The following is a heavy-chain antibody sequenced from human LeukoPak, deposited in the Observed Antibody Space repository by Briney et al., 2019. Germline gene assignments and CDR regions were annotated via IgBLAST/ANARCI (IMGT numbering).Heavy chain of an antibody. CDR3: ATTPRPMVRGVTNWFDP. CDR2: FDPEDGET. D-gene: IGHD3-10*01. V-gene: IGHV1-24*01. CDR1: GYTLTELS. J-gene: IGHJ5*02. Sequence: GASVKVSCKVSGYTLTELSIHWVRQAPGKGLEWMGGFDPEDGETIYAQKFQGRVTMTEDTSTDTAYMELSSLRSEDTAVYYCATTPRPMVRGVTNWFDPWGQGTLVTVSS.